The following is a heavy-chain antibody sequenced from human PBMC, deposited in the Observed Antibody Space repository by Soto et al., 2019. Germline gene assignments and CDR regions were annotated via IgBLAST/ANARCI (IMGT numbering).Heavy chain of an antibody. J-gene: IGHJ4*02. D-gene: IGHD5-12*01. CDR1: GGSISDNKW. CDR3: ARNRVAVNGYPIDL. Sequence: QVQLQESGPGLVKSSGTMSLTCGVSGGSISDNKWWNWVRQPPGKGLEWIGEIYRTGSTNYNPSLKSRITISIDKSKNQFSLKLSSVTAADTAVYYCARNRVAVNGYPIDLWGQGTLVAVSS. CDR2: IYRTGST. V-gene: IGHV4-4*02.